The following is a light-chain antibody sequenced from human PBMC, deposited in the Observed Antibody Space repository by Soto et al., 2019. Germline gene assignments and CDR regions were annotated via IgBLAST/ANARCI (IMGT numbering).Light chain of an antibody. J-gene: IGKJ2*01. CDR3: QQYYSYPR. CDR1: QGISSY. V-gene: IGKV1-8*01. Sequence: AIRMTQSPSSLSASTGDRVTITCRASQGISSYLAWYQQKPGKAPKLLIYAASTLQSGVPSRFSGSGSGTDFTLTISCLQYEDFATYYCQQYYSYPRFGQGTKLEIK. CDR2: AAS.